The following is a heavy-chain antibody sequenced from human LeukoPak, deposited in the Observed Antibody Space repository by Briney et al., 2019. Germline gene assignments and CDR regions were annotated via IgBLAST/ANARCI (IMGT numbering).Heavy chain of an antibody. CDR1: GGSISGYH. CDR3: ATTGMGRDLHDAFDI. CDR2: IYYSGSS. Sequence: SETLSLTCNVSGGSISGYHWSWIRQPPGKGLEWLGYIYYSGSSNYNPSLKSRVTMSADTSKNQFSLKLSSVTAADTAVYYCATTGMGRDLHDAFDIWGQGTMVTVSS. V-gene: IGHV4-59*01. D-gene: IGHD3-10*01. J-gene: IGHJ3*02.